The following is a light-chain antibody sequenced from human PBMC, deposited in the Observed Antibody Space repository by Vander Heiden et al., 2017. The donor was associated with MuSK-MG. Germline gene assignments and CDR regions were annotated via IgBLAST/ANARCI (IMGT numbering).Light chain of an antibody. J-gene: IGKJ4*01. V-gene: IGKV4-1*01. CDR3: QQDDGTALS. CDR1: HSVLYSSNNKNY. CDR2: WTS. Sequence: DIVMTQSPDSLAVSLCGRATINCKSSHSVLYSSNNKNYLAWYQQKPGQPPKLLIYWTSTRESGVPDRFTRSRSGTDFTISISSLQAEDVTVYYCQQDDGTALSFGGATKVEIK.